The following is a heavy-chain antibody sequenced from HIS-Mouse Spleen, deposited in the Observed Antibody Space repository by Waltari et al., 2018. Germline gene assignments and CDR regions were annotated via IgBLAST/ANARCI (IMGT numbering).Heavy chain of an antibody. J-gene: IGHJ4*02. CDR1: GGSFSGYY. CDR3: ARGARHDYSNFAVFDY. D-gene: IGHD4-4*01. Sequence: QVQLQQWGAGLLKPSETLSLTCAVYGGSFSGYYWSWTGQPPGKGLDGIGEINHSGSTNYNPSLKSRVTISVDTSKNQFSLKLSSVTAADTAVYYCARGARHDYSNFAVFDYWGQGTLVTVSS. CDR2: INHSGST. V-gene: IGHV4-34*01.